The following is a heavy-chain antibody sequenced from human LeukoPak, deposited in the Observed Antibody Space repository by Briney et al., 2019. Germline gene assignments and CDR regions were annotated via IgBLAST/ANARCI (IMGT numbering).Heavy chain of an antibody. CDR1: GYTLTSYG. CDR3: ARLGPFLRYLIFPQGAPDY. D-gene: IGHD3-9*01. CDR2: ISAYNGNT. Sequence: GASVKVSCKASGYTLTSYGISWVRQAPGQGLEWMGWISAYNGNTNYAQKLQGRVTMTTDTSTSTAYMELRSLRSDDTAVYYCARLGPFLRYLIFPQGAPDYWGQGTLVTVSS. J-gene: IGHJ4*02. V-gene: IGHV1-18*01.